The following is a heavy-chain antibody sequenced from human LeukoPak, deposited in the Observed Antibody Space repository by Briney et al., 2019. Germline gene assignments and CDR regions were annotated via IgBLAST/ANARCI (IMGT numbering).Heavy chain of an antibody. V-gene: IGHV3-21*01. Sequence: GGSLRLSCAASGFTFGSYGMSWVRQAPGKGLEWVSSISSSSSYIYYADSVKGRFTISRDNAKNSLYLQMNSLRAEDTAVYYCASESSSRNDYWGQGTLVTVSS. D-gene: IGHD6-6*01. J-gene: IGHJ4*02. CDR2: ISSSSSYI. CDR3: ASESSSRNDY. CDR1: GFTFGSYG.